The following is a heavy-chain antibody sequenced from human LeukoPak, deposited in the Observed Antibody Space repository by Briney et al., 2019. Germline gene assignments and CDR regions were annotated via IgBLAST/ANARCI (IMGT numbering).Heavy chain of an antibody. CDR1: GGTFSSYA. V-gene: IGHV1-69*13. CDR3: ARNVGSGFDI. CDR2: IIPIFGTA. J-gene: IGHJ3*02. D-gene: IGHD1-26*01. Sequence: ASVKVSCKASGGTFSSYAISWVRQAPGQGPEWMGGIIPIFGTANYAQKFQGRVTTTADESTSTAYMELSSLRSEDTAVYYCARNVGSGFDIWGQGTMVTVPS.